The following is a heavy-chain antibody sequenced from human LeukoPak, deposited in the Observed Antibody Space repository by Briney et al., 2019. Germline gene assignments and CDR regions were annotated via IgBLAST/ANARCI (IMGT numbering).Heavy chain of an antibody. V-gene: IGHV4-59*01. J-gene: IGHJ4*02. Sequence: KPSETLSLTCAVSGGSISSYYWSWIRQPSGKGLEWIGYIYYSGSTNYNPSLKSRVTISVDTSKNQFSLKLTSVTAADTAVYYCARAGSSAYLIDYWGQGTLVTVSS. CDR1: GGSISSYY. CDR2: IYYSGST. D-gene: IGHD3-22*01. CDR3: ARAGSSAYLIDY.